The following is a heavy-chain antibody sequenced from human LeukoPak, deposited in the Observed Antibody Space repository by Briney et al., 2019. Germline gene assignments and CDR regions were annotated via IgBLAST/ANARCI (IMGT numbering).Heavy chain of an antibody. D-gene: IGHD2-15*01. CDR2: IYYSGST. CDR1: GGSISSGGYY. J-gene: IGHJ4*02. V-gene: IGHV4-31*03. CDR3: ARDHCSGGSCFDY. Sequence: ASETLSLTCTVSGGSISSGGYYWSWIRQHPGKGLEWIGYIYYSGSTYYNPSLKSRVTISVDTSKNQFSLKLSSVTAADTAVYYCARDHCSGGSCFDYWGQGTLVTVSS.